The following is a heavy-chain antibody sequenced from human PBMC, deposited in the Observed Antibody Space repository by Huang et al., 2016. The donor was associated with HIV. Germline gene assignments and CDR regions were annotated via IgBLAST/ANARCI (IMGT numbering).Heavy chain of an antibody. CDR1: GFTFNKYG. D-gene: IGHD3-22*01. J-gene: IGHJ4*02. CDR2: ISFDGSKK. CDR3: AKGLSGAYYDVYDH. Sequence: QVQLVESGGGVVQPGRSLRLSCAASGFTFNKYGMHWAGQAPGKGLEGVSVISFDGSKKEYADSVKGRFTFHRDNSKNTLYLQMNSLRAEDTAVYYCAKGLSGAYYDVYDHWGQGTLVTVSS. V-gene: IGHV3-30*18.